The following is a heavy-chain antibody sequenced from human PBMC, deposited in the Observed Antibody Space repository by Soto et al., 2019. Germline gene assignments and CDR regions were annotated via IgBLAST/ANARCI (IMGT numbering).Heavy chain of an antibody. D-gene: IGHD6-13*01. J-gene: IGHJ6*02. Sequence: QVQLQESGPGLVEPSQTLSLTCTVSGGSISSGDYYWSWIRQPPGKGLEWIGHIHYSGSTYHNPALKVRVTMSVDTYKNQFSLTLTSVTAADTVVYYCGGAHRDLQKVVHYYYSMDVWGQGTTVTVSS. CDR2: IHYSGST. V-gene: IGHV4-30-4*01. CDR1: GGSISSGDYY. CDR3: GGAHRDLQKVVHYYYSMDV.